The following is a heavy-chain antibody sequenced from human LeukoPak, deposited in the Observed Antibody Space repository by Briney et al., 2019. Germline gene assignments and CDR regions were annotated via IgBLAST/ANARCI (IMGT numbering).Heavy chain of an antibody. J-gene: IGHJ4*02. CDR1: GFTFSSYA. Sequence: GESLRLSCAASGFTFSSYAMSWVRQAPGKGLEWVSAISGSGGSTYYADSVKGRFTISRDNSKNTLYLQMNSLRAEDTAVYYCAKRLTYSSGWQPNFDYWGQGTLVTVSS. CDR2: ISGSGGST. V-gene: IGHV3-23*01. CDR3: AKRLTYSSGWQPNFDY. D-gene: IGHD6-19*01.